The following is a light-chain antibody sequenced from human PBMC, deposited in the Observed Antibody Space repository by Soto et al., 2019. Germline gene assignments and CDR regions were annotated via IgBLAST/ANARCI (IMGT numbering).Light chain of an antibody. Sequence: DIVLTQSPATLSLSPGEIATLSYRASQSVRNDLVWYHQKPGQAPRVLIYSASNRATGIPARFSGSGSGTDFTLTFSSLEPEDFAVYYCQQRTNWPPTFGGGTKVEMK. CDR3: QQRTNWPPT. J-gene: IGKJ4*01. V-gene: IGKV3-11*01. CDR1: QSVRND. CDR2: SAS.